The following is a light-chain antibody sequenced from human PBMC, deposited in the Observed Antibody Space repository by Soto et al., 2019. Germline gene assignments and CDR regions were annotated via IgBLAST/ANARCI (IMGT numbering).Light chain of an antibody. Sequence: TEVASTRSFVRRGRTPRPLRASQSVRSNFLAWYQQKPGQAPRLLIYGASNRATGIPDRFSGSGSGTDFTLTITRLEPEDFAMYYCQRYDSFRTFGQGTKVDIK. CDR1: QSVRSNF. CDR2: GAS. V-gene: IGKV3-20*01. CDR3: QRYDSFRT. J-gene: IGKJ1*01.